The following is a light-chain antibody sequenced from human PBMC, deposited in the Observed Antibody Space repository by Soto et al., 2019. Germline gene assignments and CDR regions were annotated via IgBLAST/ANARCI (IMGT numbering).Light chain of an antibody. CDR2: DAS. Sequence: DIQMTQSPSTLTASVGDSVTITCRASQSISRWLAWYQQKPGKAPKVLIYDASILESGVPSRFSGSGSGTEFTLTITSLHPDEFATYYCQQYNHYLTWTFGQGTKVDIK. CDR1: QSISRW. CDR3: QQYNHYLTWT. J-gene: IGKJ1*01. V-gene: IGKV1-5*01.